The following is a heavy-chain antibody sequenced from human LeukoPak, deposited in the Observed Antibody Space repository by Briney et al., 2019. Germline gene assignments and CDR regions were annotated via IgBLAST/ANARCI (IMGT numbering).Heavy chain of an antibody. CDR3: ARDADNYSGSRSFHH. CDR1: GFTFSSYS. Sequence: GGSLRLSCAASGFTFSSYSLSWVRQAPGKGLEWVSSISSRSSYIYYADSVKGRFTISRDNAKNSLYLQMNGLRVEDTAVYYCARDADNYSGSRSFHHWGQGTLVTVSS. V-gene: IGHV3-21*01. D-gene: IGHD3-10*01. J-gene: IGHJ4*02. CDR2: ISSRSSYI.